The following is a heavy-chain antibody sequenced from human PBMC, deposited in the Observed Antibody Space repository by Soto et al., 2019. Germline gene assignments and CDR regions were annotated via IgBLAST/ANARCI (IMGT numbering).Heavy chain of an antibody. D-gene: IGHD4-17*01. J-gene: IGHJ4*02. V-gene: IGHV4-59*08. CDR3: ARRYGDYFDF. Sequence: QVQLQESGPGLVKPSETLSLTCTVSGGSISSYYWSWIRQPPGKGLEWIGYIYYSGGTNYNPPLKSRVTRSVATSKNQFSLKRSSVTAADTAVYYCARRYGDYFDFWGQGTLVTVSS. CDR1: GGSISSYY. CDR2: IYYSGGT.